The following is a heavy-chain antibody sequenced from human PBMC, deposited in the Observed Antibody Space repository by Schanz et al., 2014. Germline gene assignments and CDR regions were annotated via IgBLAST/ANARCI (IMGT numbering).Heavy chain of an antibody. CDR1: GFTFSDSW. D-gene: IGHD5-18*01. J-gene: IGHJ3*02. CDR2: ISYDGSNK. Sequence: VQLVESGGGLVQPGGSLRLSCAASGFTFSDSWMHWVRQAPGKGLEWVAVISYDGSNKYYADSVKGRFTISRDNSKNTLYLQMNSLRAEDTAVYYCAREEGYGYGPGAFDIWGQGTMVTVSS. CDR3: AREEGYGYGPGAFDI. V-gene: IGHV3-30*03.